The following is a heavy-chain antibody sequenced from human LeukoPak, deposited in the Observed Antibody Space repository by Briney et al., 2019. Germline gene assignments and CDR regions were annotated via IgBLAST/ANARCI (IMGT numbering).Heavy chain of an antibody. CDR3: ASQVRAGGGMDV. CDR2: ISGSSTST. CDR1: GFTFSSYA. D-gene: IGHD1-26*01. Sequence: QPGGSLRLSCAASGFTFSSYAMSWVRQAPGKGLEWVSYISGSSTSTYYADSVKGRFTISRDSAKNSLYLRLNSLRDEDTAVYYCASQVRAGGGMDVWGQGTTVTVSS. V-gene: IGHV3-48*02. J-gene: IGHJ6*02.